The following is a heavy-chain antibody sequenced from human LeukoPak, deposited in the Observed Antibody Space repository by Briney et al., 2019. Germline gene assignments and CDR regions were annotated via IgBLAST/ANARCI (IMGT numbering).Heavy chain of an antibody. Sequence: GGSLRLSCAASGFTFSSYSMNWVRQAPGKGLEWVSSISSSSSYIYYADSAKGRFTISRDNAKDSLYLQMNSLRAEDTAVYYCARDPTFGGVIADDYWGQGTLVTVSS. D-gene: IGHD3-16*02. CDR1: GFTFSSYS. CDR2: ISSSSSYI. CDR3: ARDPTFGGVIADDY. V-gene: IGHV3-21*01. J-gene: IGHJ4*02.